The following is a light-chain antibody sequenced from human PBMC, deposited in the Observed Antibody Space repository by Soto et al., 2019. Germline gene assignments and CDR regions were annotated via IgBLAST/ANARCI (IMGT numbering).Light chain of an antibody. J-gene: IGKJ1*01. CDR1: QSVSSSY. CDR2: GAS. Sequence: EIVLTQSPGTLSLSPGERATLSCRASQSVSSSYLAWYQQKPGQAPRLLIYGASSRGTGIPDRFSGSGSGTDFTLTISRLEPEDFAVYYCQQYGSSPWTFGQVTKVEIK. V-gene: IGKV3-20*01. CDR3: QQYGSSPWT.